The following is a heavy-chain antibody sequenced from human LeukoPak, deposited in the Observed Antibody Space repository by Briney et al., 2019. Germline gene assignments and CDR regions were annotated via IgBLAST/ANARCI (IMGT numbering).Heavy chain of an antibody. CDR1: GFTFSSCG. D-gene: IGHD6-19*01. J-gene: IGHJ4*02. V-gene: IGHV3-30*03. CDR3: ARAVADYFDY. Sequence: GRSLRLSCAASGFTFSSCGMHWVRQAPGKGLEWVAVISYDGSNKYYADSVKGRFTISRDNSKNTLYLQMNSLRAEDTAVYYCARAVADYFDYWGQGTLVTVSS. CDR2: ISYDGSNK.